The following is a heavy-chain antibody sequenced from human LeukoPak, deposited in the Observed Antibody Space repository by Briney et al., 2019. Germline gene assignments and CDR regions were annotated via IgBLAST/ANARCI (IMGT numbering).Heavy chain of an antibody. D-gene: IGHD2/OR15-2a*01. Sequence: GGSLRLSCAASGFTVSSNYMSWVRQAPGKGLEWVSVIYSGGSTYYADSVKGRFTISRDNSKNTLYLQMNSLRAEDTAVYYCARSIQSYYFDYWAQGTPVTVSS. J-gene: IGHJ4*02. V-gene: IGHV3-53*01. CDR3: ARSIQSYYFDY. CDR1: GFTVSSNY. CDR2: IYSGGST.